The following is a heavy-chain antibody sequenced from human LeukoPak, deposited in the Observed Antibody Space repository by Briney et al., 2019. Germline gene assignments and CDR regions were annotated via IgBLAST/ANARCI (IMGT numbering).Heavy chain of an antibody. V-gene: IGHV1-46*01. CDR1: GYTFTSYY. Sequence: ASVKVSCKASGYTFTSYYMHWVRQAPGQGLEWMGIINPSGGSTSYAQKFQGGVTMTRDTSTSTVYMELSSLRSEDTAVYYCARGMNYDFWSGSVGSVDYWGQGTLVTVSS. D-gene: IGHD3-3*01. J-gene: IGHJ4*02. CDR2: INPSGGST. CDR3: ARGMNYDFWSGSVGSVDY.